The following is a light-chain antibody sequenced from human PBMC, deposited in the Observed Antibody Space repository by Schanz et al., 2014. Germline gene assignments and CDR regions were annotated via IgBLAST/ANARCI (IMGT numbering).Light chain of an antibody. Sequence: EIVLTQSPGTLSLSPGERATLSCRASQSVSSSYLVWYQQKPGQAPRLLIYGASSRATGIPDRFSGSGSGTDFTLIITRLEPEDFAVFYCQQFIDVPWTFGQGTKVEVK. CDR1: QSVSSSY. J-gene: IGKJ1*01. CDR2: GAS. V-gene: IGKV3-20*01. CDR3: QQFIDVPWT.